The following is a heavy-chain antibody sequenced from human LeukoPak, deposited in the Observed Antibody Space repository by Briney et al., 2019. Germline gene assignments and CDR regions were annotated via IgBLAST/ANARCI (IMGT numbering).Heavy chain of an antibody. D-gene: IGHD3-22*01. V-gene: IGHV4-31*03. CDR3: ARDKYYDGSGYYYGLDY. J-gene: IGHJ4*02. CDR2: IYYSGRP. CDR1: GGSISSGGYY. Sequence: PSQTLSLTCTVSGGSISSGGYYWSWIRQHPGKGLEWIGYIYYSGRPYYNPSLKSRLTISVDTSKSQFSLKLSSVTAADTAVYYCARDKYYDGSGYYYGLDYWGQGTLVTVSS.